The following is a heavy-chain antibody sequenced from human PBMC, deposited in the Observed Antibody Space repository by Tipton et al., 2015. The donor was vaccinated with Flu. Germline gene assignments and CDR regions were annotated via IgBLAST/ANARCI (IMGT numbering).Heavy chain of an antibody. Sequence: TLSLTCSVSGGSISTTNSYWGWIRQPPGKGLEWIGSIDYSGSTFNNPSLNSRATISVDTSKNQFSLRLTSVTAADTAVYFCVRGAGSGTHMVFDFWGEGKLVTVSS. CDR1: GGSISTTNSY. CDR2: IDYSGST. J-gene: IGHJ4*02. D-gene: IGHD3-10*01. V-gene: IGHV4-39*07. CDR3: VRGAGSGTHMVFDF.